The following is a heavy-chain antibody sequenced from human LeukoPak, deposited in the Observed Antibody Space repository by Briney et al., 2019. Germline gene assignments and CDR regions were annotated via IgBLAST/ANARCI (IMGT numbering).Heavy chain of an antibody. D-gene: IGHD1-20*01. J-gene: IGHJ4*02. V-gene: IGHV1-8*01. CDR1: GYTFTSLD. CDR2: MNPNWGYT. CDR3: ARGITQGFDH. Sequence: RASVKVSCKASGYTFTSLDINWVRLAPGQGLEWMGWMNPNWGYTVYAQKFQARVTMTRDTSIDTAYMELSSLRSDDTAVYYCARGITQGFDHWGQGTLVTVSS.